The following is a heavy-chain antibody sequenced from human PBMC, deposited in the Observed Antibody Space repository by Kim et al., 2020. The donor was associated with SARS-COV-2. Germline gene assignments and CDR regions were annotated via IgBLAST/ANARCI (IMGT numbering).Heavy chain of an antibody. CDR2: IWFDGIKK. Sequence: GGSLRLSCAASGFAFSTYGMHWVRQAPGKGLEWVAVIWFDGIKKYYAESVKGRFTISRDNSRNTLYLQMTGLRSEDTAVYYCARDKEGGYYDTIGYFRDYFYGMDVWGQGTAVTVSS. D-gene: IGHD3-3*01. CDR3: ARDKEGGYYDTIGYFRDYFYGMDV. J-gene: IGHJ6*02. V-gene: IGHV3-33*01. CDR1: GFAFSTYG.